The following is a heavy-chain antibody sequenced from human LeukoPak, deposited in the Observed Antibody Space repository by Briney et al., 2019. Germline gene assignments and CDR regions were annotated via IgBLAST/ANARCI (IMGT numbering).Heavy chain of an antibody. J-gene: IGHJ4*02. V-gene: IGHV4-59*01. Sequence: SSETLSLTCTVSGGSTSSYYWSWIRQPPGKGLEWIGYIYYSGSTNYNPSLKSRVTISVDTSKNQFSLKLSSVTAADTAVYYCARGGGYSYGYEGPDYWGQGTLVTVSS. CDR3: ARGGGYSYGYEGPDY. D-gene: IGHD5-18*01. CDR1: GGSTSSYY. CDR2: IYYSGST.